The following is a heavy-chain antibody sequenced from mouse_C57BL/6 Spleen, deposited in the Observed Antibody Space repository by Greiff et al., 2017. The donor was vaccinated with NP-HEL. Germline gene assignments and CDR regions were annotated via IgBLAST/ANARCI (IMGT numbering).Heavy chain of an antibody. J-gene: IGHJ1*03. V-gene: IGHV1-5*01. CDR2: IYPGNSDT. D-gene: IGHD1-1*01. Sequence: VHVKQSGTVLARPGASVKMSCKTSGYTFTSYWMHWVKQRPGQGLEWIGAIYPGNSDTSYNQKFKGKAKLTAVTSASTAYMELSSLTNEDSAVYYCTITTVVASRYFDVWGTGTTVTVSS. CDR3: TITTVVASRYFDV. CDR1: GYTFTSYW.